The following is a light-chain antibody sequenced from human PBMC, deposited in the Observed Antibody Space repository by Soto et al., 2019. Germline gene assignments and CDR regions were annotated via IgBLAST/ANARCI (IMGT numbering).Light chain of an antibody. CDR1: QSVGTY. J-gene: IGKJ4*01. CDR2: DAS. Sequence: EIVLTQSPAILSLSPGERATLSCRASQSVGTYLDWYQQKLGQAPRLLIYDASNRATGIPARFSGSGSGTGFTPTIRRLPPEVFAVYYCQQRVNWLTFGGGTKVEL. CDR3: QQRVNWLT. V-gene: IGKV3-11*01.